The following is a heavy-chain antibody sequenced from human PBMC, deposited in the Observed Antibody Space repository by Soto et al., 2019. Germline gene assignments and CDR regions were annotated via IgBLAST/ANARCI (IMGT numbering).Heavy chain of an antibody. CDR1: GFTFSTYA. V-gene: IGHV3-23*01. J-gene: IGHJ3*02. Sequence: EVPLLESGGKLVQPGGSLTLSCAASGFTFSTYAMAWVRQAPGKGLEWVSGVSASGLNTDYADPVKGRFYISRDNSKNTVSLQMNSLRDDDTALYYCVRDDDYGPNALDMWGQGTMVSVSS. CDR2: VSASGLNT. CDR3: VRDDDYGPNALDM. D-gene: IGHD3-10*01.